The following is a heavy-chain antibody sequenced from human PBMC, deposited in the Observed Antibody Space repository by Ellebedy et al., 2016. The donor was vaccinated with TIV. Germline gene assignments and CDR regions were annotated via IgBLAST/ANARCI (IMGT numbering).Heavy chain of an antibody. D-gene: IGHD2/OR15-2a*01. CDR2: IYFSGTT. J-gene: IGHJ4*02. Sequence: SETLSLXCTVSGGSISSGTSYWSWIRQHPGRGLEWIGNIYFSGTTYYNPSLKSRVTISVDTSKNQFSLTLSSVTAADKAVYYCARSRGDYFPDYWGQGTLVTVSS. CDR3: ARSRGDYFPDY. V-gene: IGHV4-31*03. CDR1: GGSISSGTSY.